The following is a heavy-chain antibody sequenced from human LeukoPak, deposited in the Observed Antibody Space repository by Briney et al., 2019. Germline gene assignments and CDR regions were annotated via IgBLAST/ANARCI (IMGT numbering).Heavy chain of an antibody. D-gene: IGHD6-13*01. Sequence: PGGSLRLSCAASGFTFSSYAMTWVRQAPGKGLEWVSSISDSGGRTYYADSVKGRFTISRDNAKNSLYLQMNSLRAEDTAVYYCASSMAGSTWYIGYWGQGTLVTVSS. CDR1: GFTFSSYA. V-gene: IGHV3-23*01. J-gene: IGHJ4*02. CDR2: ISDSGGRT. CDR3: ASSMAGSTWYIGY.